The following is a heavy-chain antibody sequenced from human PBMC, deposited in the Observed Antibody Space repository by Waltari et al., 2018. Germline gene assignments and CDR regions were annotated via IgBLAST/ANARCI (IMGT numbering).Heavy chain of an antibody. J-gene: IGHJ4*02. Sequence: QVQLVQSGAEVKKPGASVKVSCKASGYPFTGYYMHWVRQAPGQGLEWMGWINPNSGGTNYAQKFQGRVTMTRDTSISTAYMELSRLRSDDTAVYYCARDYDILTGYYPTFDYWGQGTLVTVSS. CDR3: ARDYDILTGYYPTFDY. V-gene: IGHV1-2*02. CDR1: GYPFTGYY. D-gene: IGHD3-9*01. CDR2: INPNSGGT.